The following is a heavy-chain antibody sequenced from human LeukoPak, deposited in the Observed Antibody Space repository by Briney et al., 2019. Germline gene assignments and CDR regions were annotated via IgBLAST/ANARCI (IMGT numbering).Heavy chain of an antibody. CDR1: GYTFTSYG. V-gene: IGHV1-18*01. D-gene: IGHD1-26*01. Sequence: ASVKVSCKASGYTFTSYGISWVRQAPGQGLEWMGWISAYNGNTNYAQKLQGRVTMTTDTSTSTAYMELRSLRSDDTAVYYCARAKRWELLWAFDYWGQGTLVTVSS. CDR3: ARAKRWELLWAFDY. CDR2: ISAYNGNT. J-gene: IGHJ4*02.